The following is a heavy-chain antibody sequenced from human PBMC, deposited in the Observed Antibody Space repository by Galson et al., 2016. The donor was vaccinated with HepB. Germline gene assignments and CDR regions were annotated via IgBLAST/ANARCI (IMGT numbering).Heavy chain of an antibody. CDR2: ISAYDGNI. Sequence: SVKVSCKASGYNFISYGISWVRQAPGQGLEWMGWISAYDGNINYAQNFQGRVTMTTDTSPSTAYMELRSLRSDDTVVYYCARADGYSFFSRFDPWGQGTLVTVSS. V-gene: IGHV1-18*01. J-gene: IGHJ5*02. CDR3: ARADGYSFFSRFDP. D-gene: IGHD5-24*01. CDR1: GYNFISYG.